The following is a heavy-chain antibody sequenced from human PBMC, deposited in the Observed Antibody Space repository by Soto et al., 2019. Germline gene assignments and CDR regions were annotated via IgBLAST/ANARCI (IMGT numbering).Heavy chain of an antibody. D-gene: IGHD6-13*01. CDR3: VRDSGAKLSSS. J-gene: IGHJ4*02. Sequence: VASVKVSCKASGGTFCSYRINWVRQAPGQGLEWVGGIVPIYRTADYAQKFQGRVTITADESARTSYMELRSLKPQDTAVYYCVRDSGAKLSSSWGQGTLVTVSS. V-gene: IGHV1-69*01. CDR1: GGTFCSYR. CDR2: IVPIYRTA.